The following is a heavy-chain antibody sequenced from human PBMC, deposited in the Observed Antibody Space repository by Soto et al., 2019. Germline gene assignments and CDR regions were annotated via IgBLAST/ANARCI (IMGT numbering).Heavy chain of an antibody. J-gene: IGHJ2*01. V-gene: IGHV1-69*12. CDR3: ARGNHRWLQLWYFDL. Sequence: QVQLVQSGAGVKKTGSSVPVSCKASGGTFSSYTISWVRQAPGHGLEWMGGIIPIFGTANYAQKFQGRVTITADESTSTAYMELSSLRSEDTAVDYCARGNHRWLQLWYFDLWGRGTLVTVSS. CDR2: IIPIFGTA. D-gene: IGHD5-12*01. CDR1: GGTFSSYT.